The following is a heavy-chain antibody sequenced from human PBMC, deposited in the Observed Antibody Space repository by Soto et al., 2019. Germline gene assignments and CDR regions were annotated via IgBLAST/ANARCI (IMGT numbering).Heavy chain of an antibody. J-gene: IGHJ3*02. CDR1: GYTFTSHG. CDR3: ARLLTEGATYREDAFDI. CDR2: ISTYNGKT. V-gene: IGHV1-18*01. D-gene: IGHD1-26*01. Sequence: ASVKVSCKSSGYTFTSHGFAWVRQAPGQGLEWMGWISTYNGKTDYAQKFQGRVTMTADTRTSTGYMELSSLRSDDTAVYYCARLLTEGATYREDAFDIWGQGTKVTVSS.